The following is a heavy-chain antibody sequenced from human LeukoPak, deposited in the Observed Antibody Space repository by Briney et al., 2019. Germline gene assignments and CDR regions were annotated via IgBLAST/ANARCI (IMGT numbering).Heavy chain of an antibody. V-gene: IGHV4-39*01. J-gene: IGHJ4*02. CDR3: AITYSDILTPSYYFDF. Sequence: SETLSLTCTVTGGSITSGSYYWGWIRQPPGRGLEWIRSMHYNERTYSNPSLKSRVTISVDTSRNQFSLNLSSVTAADTAVFFCAITYSDILTPSYYFDFWGRGTPVTVSS. CDR2: MHYNERT. D-gene: IGHD3-9*01. CDR1: GGSITSGSYY.